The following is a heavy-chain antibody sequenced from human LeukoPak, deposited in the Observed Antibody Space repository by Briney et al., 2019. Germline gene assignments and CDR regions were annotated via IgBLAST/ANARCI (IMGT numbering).Heavy chain of an antibody. Sequence: GGSLRLSCAASGFSLSAYWMTWVRQAPGKGLEWVANINRDGSQKNHVGSVKGRFTISRDNAKNSLYLQMSSLRVEDTAIYYCARMSGSSGRGYWGQGTLVAVSS. CDR1: GFSLSAYW. V-gene: IGHV3-7*01. CDR2: INRDGSQK. CDR3: ARMSGSSGRGY. J-gene: IGHJ4*02. D-gene: IGHD1-26*01.